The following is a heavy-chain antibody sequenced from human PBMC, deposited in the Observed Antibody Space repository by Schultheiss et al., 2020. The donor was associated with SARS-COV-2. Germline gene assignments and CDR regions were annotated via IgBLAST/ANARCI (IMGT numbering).Heavy chain of an antibody. CDR3: AGLQGVVAATWEYYGMDV. Sequence: GGSLRLSCAASGFTFNKHAMSWVRQAPGKGLEWVAVISYDGSNKYYADSVKGRFTIYRDNAKNSLYLQMNSLRAEDTAVYYCAGLQGVVAATWEYYGMDVWGQGTTVTVSS. CDR2: ISYDGSNK. V-gene: IGHV3-30-3*01. D-gene: IGHD2-15*01. CDR1: GFTFNKHA. J-gene: IGHJ6*02.